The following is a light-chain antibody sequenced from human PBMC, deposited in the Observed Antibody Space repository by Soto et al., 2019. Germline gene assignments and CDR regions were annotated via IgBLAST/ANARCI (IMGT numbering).Light chain of an antibody. Sequence: QSALTQPASVSGSPGQSITISCTGTSSDVGSFNYVSWYQQHPGKAPKLMIFEVSDRPSGVSNRFSCSKSGNTASLTISGLQADDEADYYCSSYATNRDVLFGGGTKLTVL. CDR3: SSYATNRDVL. V-gene: IGLV2-14*03. CDR1: SSDVGSFNY. CDR2: EVS. J-gene: IGLJ2*01.